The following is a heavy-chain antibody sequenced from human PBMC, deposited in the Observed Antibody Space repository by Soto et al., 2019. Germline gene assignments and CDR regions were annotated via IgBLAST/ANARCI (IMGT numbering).Heavy chain of an antibody. CDR1: GCYTSTGGYY. CDR3: GREIVVVTATGNTEFYSGPVL. J-gene: IGHJ3*01. Sequence: PSQALPLTCTLSGCYTSTGGYYRSSIRQPPGKGLEWIGYIYYSGSTNYNPSLKSRVTISVDTSKNHFSLKLSSVTAADTAVYYCGREIVVVTATGNTEFYSGPVLCGQ. CDR2: IYYSGST. V-gene: IGHV4-61*03. D-gene: IGHD2-21*02.